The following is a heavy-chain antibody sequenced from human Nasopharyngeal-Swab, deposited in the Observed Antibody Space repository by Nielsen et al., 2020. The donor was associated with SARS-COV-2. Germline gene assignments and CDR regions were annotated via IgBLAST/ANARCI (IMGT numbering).Heavy chain of an antibody. CDR1: GGSFSGYY. V-gene: IGHV4-34*01. Sequence: SETLSLTCAVYGGSFSGYYWNWIRQPPGKGLEWVGEINHSGSTNYNPSLKSRVTISVDTSKNQFSLKLSSVTAADTAVYYCARGRKKHITMFRGTGPNYYYYMDVWGKGTTVTVSS. J-gene: IGHJ6*03. D-gene: IGHD3-10*01. CDR2: INHSGST. CDR3: ARGRKKHITMFRGTGPNYYYYMDV.